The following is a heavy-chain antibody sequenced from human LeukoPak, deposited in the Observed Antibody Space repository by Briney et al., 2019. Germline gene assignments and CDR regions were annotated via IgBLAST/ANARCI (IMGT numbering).Heavy chain of an antibody. CDR3: ARVIVSHDAFDI. Sequence: PGGSLRLSCAASGFTFSSYAMHWVRQAPGKGLEWVAVISYDGSNKYYADSVKGRFTISRDNSKNTLYLQMNSLRAEDTAVYYCARVIVSHDAFDIWGQGTMVTVSS. J-gene: IGHJ3*02. CDR2: ISYDGSNK. CDR1: GFTFSSYA. D-gene: IGHD3-22*01. V-gene: IGHV3-30*04.